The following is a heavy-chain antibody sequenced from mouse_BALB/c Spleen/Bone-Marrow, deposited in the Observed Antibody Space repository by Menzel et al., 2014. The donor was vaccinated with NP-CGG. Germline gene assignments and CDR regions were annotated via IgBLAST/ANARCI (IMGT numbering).Heavy chain of an antibody. D-gene: IGHD2-4*01. CDR2: IDPSDSET. CDR1: GYSFTNYW. CDR3: ARYDYGLDY. V-gene: IGHV1S127*01. J-gene: IGHJ2*01. Sequence: QVRLQQPGPQLVRPGASVKISCKASGYSFTNYWMHWVKQRSGQGLEWIGMIDPSDSETRLNQKFKDKATLTVDKSSITAYMQLSSPTSEDSAVYYCARYDYGLDYWGQDTTLTVSS.